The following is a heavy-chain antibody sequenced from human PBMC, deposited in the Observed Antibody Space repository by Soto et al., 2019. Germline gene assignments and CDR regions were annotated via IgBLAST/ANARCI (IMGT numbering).Heavy chain of an antibody. CDR2: INAGNGNT. V-gene: IGHV1-3*01. D-gene: IGHD3-16*02. J-gene: IGHJ4*02. CDR1: GYTFTSYA. Sequence: QVQLVQSGAEVKKPGASVKVSCKASGYTFTSYAMHWVRQAPGQRLEWMGWINAGNGNTKYSQKFQGRVTITRDTSASTAYMELSSLRSEDTVGYYCARDSGSRSVDLGELSSGDYWGQGTLVTVSS. CDR3: ARDSGSRSVDLGELSSGDY.